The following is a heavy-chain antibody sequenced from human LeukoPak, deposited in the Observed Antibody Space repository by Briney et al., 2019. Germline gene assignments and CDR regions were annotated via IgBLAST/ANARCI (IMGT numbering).Heavy chain of an antibody. V-gene: IGHV3-30*02. J-gene: IGHJ3*02. CDR3: ANEVRTSQYCSSTSCYTYGAVGFAFDI. D-gene: IGHD2-2*01. Sequence: GGSLRLSCAASGFTFSSYGMHWVRQAPGKGLEWVAFIRYDGSNKYYADSVKGRFTISRDNSKNTLYLQMNSLRAEDTAVYYCANEVRTSQYCSSTSCYTYGAVGFAFDIWGQGTMVTVSS. CDR1: GFTFSSYG. CDR2: IRYDGSNK.